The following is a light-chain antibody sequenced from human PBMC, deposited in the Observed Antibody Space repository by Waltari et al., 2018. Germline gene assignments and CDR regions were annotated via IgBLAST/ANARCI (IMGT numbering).Light chain of an antibody. CDR1: SSDVGGYNY. CDR2: EFS. V-gene: IGLV2-8*01. J-gene: IGLJ2*01. Sequence: QSALTQPPSASGSPGQSVTISCTGTSSDVGGYNYVSWYQQPPGKAPNLLIYEFSKRPPGVPECFSVSKSGNTASLTVSGLQAADEADYYCSSYAGTDVVFGGGTKLTVL. CDR3: SSYAGTDVV.